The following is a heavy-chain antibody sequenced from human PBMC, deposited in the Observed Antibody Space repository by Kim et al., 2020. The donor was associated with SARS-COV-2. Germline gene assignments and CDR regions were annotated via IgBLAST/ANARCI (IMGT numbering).Heavy chain of an antibody. Sequence: GGSLRLSCAASGFSFSGYSMNWVRQAPGKGLEWVSSVSSGSDYIYYADSVKGRFTISRDNAKDSVYLQMHSLRVEDTAVYYCARPDSGYDSPPDYWGQGTLVTVSS. CDR2: VSSGSDYI. V-gene: IGHV3-21*01. CDR1: GFSFSGYS. J-gene: IGHJ4*02. CDR3: ARPDSGYDSPPDY. D-gene: IGHD5-12*01.